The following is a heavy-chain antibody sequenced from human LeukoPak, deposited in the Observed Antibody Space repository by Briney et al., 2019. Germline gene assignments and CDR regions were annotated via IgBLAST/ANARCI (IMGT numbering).Heavy chain of an antibody. V-gene: IGHV3-30-3*01. J-gene: IGHJ3*02. CDR1: GFTFSSYA. D-gene: IGHD3-22*01. CDR3: ARAAPYYYDSSGYSAFDS. CDR2: ISYDGSNK. Sequence: GGSLRLSCAASGFTFSSYAMHWVRQAPGKGLEWVAVISYDGSNKYYADSVKGRFTISRDNAKNSLYLQMNSLRDEDTAVYYCARAAPYYYDSSGYSAFDSWGQGTMVTVSA.